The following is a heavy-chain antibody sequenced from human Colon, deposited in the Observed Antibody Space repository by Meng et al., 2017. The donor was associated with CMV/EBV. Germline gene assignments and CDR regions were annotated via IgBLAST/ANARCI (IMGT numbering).Heavy chain of an antibody. CDR2: IDSGGYTT. V-gene: IGHV3-23*03. CDR3: ARQLPSTFDY. Sequence: GESLKISCVASGFTFRSYAMSWVRQAPGKGLEWVSVIDSGGYTTDYADSVKGRFTISREDSRNTLFLEMNNLRVEDTGMYYCARQLPSTFDYWGQGTLVTVSS. J-gene: IGHJ4*02. CDR1: GFTFRSYA. D-gene: IGHD2-2*01.